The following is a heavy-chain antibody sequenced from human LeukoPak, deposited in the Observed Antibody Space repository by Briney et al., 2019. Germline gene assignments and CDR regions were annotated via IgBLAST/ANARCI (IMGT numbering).Heavy chain of an antibody. V-gene: IGHV3-23*01. CDR1: GFTFSNYA. D-gene: IGHD6-25*01. CDR2: ISGSGDTS. Sequence: GGSLRLSCVASGFTFSNYAMTRVRQAPGKGLEWVAIISGSGDTSYYADSGKGRFTISRDNSKNTLWLQMNSLRAEDTAVYFCAKKFAAATENTWFDPWGQGTLVAVSS. CDR3: AKKFAAATENTWFDP. J-gene: IGHJ5*02.